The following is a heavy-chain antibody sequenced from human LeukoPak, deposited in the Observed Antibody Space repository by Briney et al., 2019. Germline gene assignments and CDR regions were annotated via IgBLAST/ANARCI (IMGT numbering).Heavy chain of an antibody. Sequence: SETLSLTCAVYGGSFSGYYWNWLRQPPPKGREWIGGINHSGNTNYNPSLKSRVTISVATSKNQFSLNLSSVTAADTAVYDCVRRRRILPFGHWGQGTLVIVSS. CDR1: GGSFSGYY. V-gene: IGHV4-34*01. CDR2: INHSGNT. J-gene: IGHJ5*02. CDR3: VRRRRILPFGH. D-gene: IGHD2-15*01.